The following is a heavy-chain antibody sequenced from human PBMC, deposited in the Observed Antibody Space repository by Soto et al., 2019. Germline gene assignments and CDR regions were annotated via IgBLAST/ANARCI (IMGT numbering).Heavy chain of an antibody. CDR1: GYAFTTYG. CDR3: ARGRYGDY. J-gene: IGHJ4*02. D-gene: IGHD1-1*01. CDR2: ISAHNGNT. Sequence: QVHLVQSGAAVKKPGASVKVSCQGSGYAFTTYGITWVRQAPGQGLEWMGWISAHNGNTNYAQKLQGRVTVTRDTSTSPAYMELMRLRYADTGVYYCARGRYGDYWGQGALVTVSS. V-gene: IGHV1-18*01.